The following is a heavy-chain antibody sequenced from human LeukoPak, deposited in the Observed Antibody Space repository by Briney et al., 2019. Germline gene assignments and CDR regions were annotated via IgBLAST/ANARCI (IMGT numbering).Heavy chain of an antibody. Sequence: GASVTVSCKASGYTFASYGISWVRLAPGQGLEWMGWFSAYSGNTNYAQKFQGRVTMTTDTSTSTAYMELRSLRSDDTAVYHCARDKIWQWEVHLQDYWGQGTLVTVSS. CDR3: ARDKIWQWEVHLQDY. CDR1: GYTFASYG. J-gene: IGHJ4*02. V-gene: IGHV1-18*01. CDR2: FSAYSGNT. D-gene: IGHD6-19*01.